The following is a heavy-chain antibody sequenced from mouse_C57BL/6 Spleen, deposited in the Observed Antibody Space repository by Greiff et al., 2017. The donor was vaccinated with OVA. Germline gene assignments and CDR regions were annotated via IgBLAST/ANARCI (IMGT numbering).Heavy chain of an antibody. CDR2: INPNYGTT. CDR1: GYSFTDYN. V-gene: IGHV1-39*01. D-gene: IGHD2-2*01. J-gene: IGHJ2*01. CDR3: ARSLYGYGFDY. Sequence: VQLLQSGPDLVKPGASLKLSCKASGYSFTDYNMNWVQQTNGKSLEWIGFINPNYGTTSYNQKFKGQATFTVDQSSSTAYMQLNSLTSEDSAVYYCARSLYGYGFDYWGQGTTLTVSS.